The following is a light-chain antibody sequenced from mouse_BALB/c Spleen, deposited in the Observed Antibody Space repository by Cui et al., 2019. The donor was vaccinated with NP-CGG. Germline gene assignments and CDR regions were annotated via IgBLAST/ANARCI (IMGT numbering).Light chain of an antibody. Sequence: QAVVTQESALTISPGETVTLTCRSSTGTITTSNYANWVQEKPDHLFTGLIGGTNNRAPGVPARFSGSLIGDKAALTITGAQTEDEAIYFCALWYSNHWVFGGGTKTDCP. V-gene: IGLV1*01. CDR1: TGTITTSNY. CDR2: GTN. CDR3: ALWYSNHWV. J-gene: IGLJ1*01.